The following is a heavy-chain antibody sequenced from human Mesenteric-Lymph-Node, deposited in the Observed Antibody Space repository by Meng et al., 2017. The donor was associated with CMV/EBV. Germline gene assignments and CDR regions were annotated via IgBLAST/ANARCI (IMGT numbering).Heavy chain of an antibody. D-gene: IGHD3-22*01. Sequence: SGPTLVKPTQTLTVTCTFSGFSLSTSGVGVGWIRQPPGKALEWLALIYWNDDKRYSPSLKSRLTITKDTSKNQVVLTMTNMDPVDTATYYCAHSQYYYDSSGYYQLYGMDVWGQGTTVTVSS. CDR2: IYWNDDK. V-gene: IGHV2-5*01. J-gene: IGHJ6*02. CDR3: AHSQYYYDSSGYYQLYGMDV. CDR1: GFSLSTSGVG.